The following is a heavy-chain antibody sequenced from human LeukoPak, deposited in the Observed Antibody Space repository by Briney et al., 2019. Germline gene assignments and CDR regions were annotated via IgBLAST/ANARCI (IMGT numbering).Heavy chain of an antibody. Sequence: ASVKVSCKASGYTFTSYGISWARQAPGQGLEWMGWISAYNGNTNYAQKLQGRVTMTTDTSTSTAYMELRSLRSDDTAVYYCARVRWDYDILTGYSDGYYYYGMDVWGQGTTVTVSS. CDR1: GYTFTSYG. V-gene: IGHV1-18*01. J-gene: IGHJ6*02. CDR3: ARVRWDYDILTGYSDGYYYYGMDV. CDR2: ISAYNGNT. D-gene: IGHD3-9*01.